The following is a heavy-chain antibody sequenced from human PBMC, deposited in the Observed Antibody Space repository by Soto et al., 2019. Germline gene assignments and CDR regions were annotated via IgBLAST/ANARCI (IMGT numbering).Heavy chain of an antibody. J-gene: IGHJ4*01. CDR2: ISAYSGNT. Sequence: ASVKVSFKASGYTFTSYGISWLRQARLQGLEWMGWISAYSGNTNYAQTIQGRVTMTTDTATGTAYMEMGGLRSDDTAVYYCARVSLSSMIVVVMYYGGHGTLVTVSS. CDR3: ARVSLSSMIVVVMYY. D-gene: IGHD3-22*01. V-gene: IGHV1-18*04. CDR1: GYTFTSYG.